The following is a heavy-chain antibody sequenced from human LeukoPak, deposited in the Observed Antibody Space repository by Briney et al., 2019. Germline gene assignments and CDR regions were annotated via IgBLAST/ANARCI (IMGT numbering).Heavy chain of an antibody. CDR1: GYSISSGPY. Sequence: SETLSLTCTVSGYSISSGPYWGWIRQPPGQGLEWIASIYLGGTTYYKPSLKSRLTISVDTSKNQLSLKLSSVTAADTAVYYCARPGGSYPNWYFDLWGRGTLVTVSS. CDR3: ARPGGSYPNWYFDL. V-gene: IGHV4-38-2*02. CDR2: IYLGGTT. D-gene: IGHD1-26*01. J-gene: IGHJ2*01.